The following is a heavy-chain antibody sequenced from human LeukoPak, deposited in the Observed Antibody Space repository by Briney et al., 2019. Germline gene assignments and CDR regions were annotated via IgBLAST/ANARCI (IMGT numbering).Heavy chain of an antibody. V-gene: IGHV1-69*01. D-gene: IGHD2-15*01. CDR3: ARGLPNCSGGSCYSIGWFDP. CDR2: IIPIFGTA. Sequence: GASVKVSCKASGGTFSSYAISWVRQAPGQGLEWMGGIIPIFGTANYAQKFQGRVTITADESTSTAYMELSSLRSEDTAVYYCARGLPNCSGGSCYSIGWFDPWGQGTLVTVSS. CDR1: GGTFSSYA. J-gene: IGHJ5*02.